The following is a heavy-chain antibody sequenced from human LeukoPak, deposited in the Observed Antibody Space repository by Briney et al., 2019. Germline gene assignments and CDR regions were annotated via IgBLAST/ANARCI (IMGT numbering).Heavy chain of an antibody. Sequence: SETLSLTCSVSGGSITTYFWTWIRQPPGKGLEWIGYIYYTGSTNYNPSLKSRVTMSVDSSKNQISLKLTSVTAADTAVYYCARDPGSGGWGFRYWGQGALATVSS. J-gene: IGHJ4*02. CDR2: IYYTGST. CDR3: ARDPGSGGWGFRY. V-gene: IGHV4-59*12. D-gene: IGHD6-19*01. CDR1: GGSITTYF.